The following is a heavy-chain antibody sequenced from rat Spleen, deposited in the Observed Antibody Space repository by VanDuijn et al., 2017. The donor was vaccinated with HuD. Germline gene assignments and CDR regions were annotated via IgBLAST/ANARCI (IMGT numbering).Heavy chain of an antibody. CDR3: TRDTLNYPVPGY. D-gene: IGHD1-4*01. Sequence: EVQLVESGGGLVQPGRSLKLSCAASGFTFSSFPMAWVRQAPKKGLEWVATISYDGSSTYYRDSVKGRFTISRDNAKSTLYLQMNSLRPEDTATYYCTRDTLNYPVPGYWGQGVMVTVSS. CDR2: ISYDGSST. CDR1: GFTFSSFP. J-gene: IGHJ2*01. V-gene: IGHV5-46*01.